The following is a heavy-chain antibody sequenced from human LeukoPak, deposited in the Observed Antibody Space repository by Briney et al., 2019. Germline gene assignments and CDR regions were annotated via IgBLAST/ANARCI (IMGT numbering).Heavy chain of an antibody. D-gene: IGHD3-3*01. Sequence: PSETLSLTCTVSGGSISSYCWSWIRQPAGKGLEWIGRMYTSGSTNYNPSLKSRVTMSVDTSKNQFSLKLSSVTAADTAVYYCARSPVPPYTIFGVGNLREPLIDHDAFDIWGQGTMVTVSS. CDR3: ARSPVPPYTIFGVGNLREPLIDHDAFDI. V-gene: IGHV4-4*07. CDR2: MYTSGST. J-gene: IGHJ3*02. CDR1: GGSISSYC.